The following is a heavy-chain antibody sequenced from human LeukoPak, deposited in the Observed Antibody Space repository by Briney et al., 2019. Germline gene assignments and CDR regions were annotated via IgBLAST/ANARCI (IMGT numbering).Heavy chain of an antibody. CDR3: ARFITIFGVVITNDAFDI. CDR1: GFTVSSNY. J-gene: IGHJ3*02. D-gene: IGHD3-3*01. CDR2: IYSGGST. V-gene: IGHV3-66*01. Sequence: AGGSLRLSCAASGFTVSSNYMSWVRQAPGKGLEWVSVIYSGGSTYYADSVKGRFTISRDNSKNTLYLQMNSLRAEDTAVYYCARFITIFGVVITNDAFDIWGQGTMVTVSS.